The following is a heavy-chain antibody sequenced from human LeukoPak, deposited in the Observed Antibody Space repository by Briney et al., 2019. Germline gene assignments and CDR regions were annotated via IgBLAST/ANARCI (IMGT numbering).Heavy chain of an antibody. V-gene: IGHV4-34*01. D-gene: IGHD3-22*01. J-gene: IGHJ5*02. CDR3: ARGEPHYYYDSSGYYYP. CDR1: GGSFSGYY. Sequence: PSETLSLTCAVYGGSFSGYYWSWIRQPPGEGLEWIGEINHSGSTNYNPSLKSRVTISVDTSKNQFSLKLSSVTAADTAVYYCARGEPHYYYDSSGYYYPWGQGTLVTVSS. CDR2: INHSGST.